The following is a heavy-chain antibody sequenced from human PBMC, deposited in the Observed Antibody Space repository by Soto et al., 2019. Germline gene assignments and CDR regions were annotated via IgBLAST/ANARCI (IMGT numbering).Heavy chain of an antibody. Sequence: QVQLQESGPGLVKPSETLSLTCTVSGGSVSSRSYYWSWIRQPPGKGLEWLGYISNIGSTTYSPSLQSRVTISLDTSKNQFSLKLSSVTAADTAVYYCARDTYIYGSDRFDPWGQGTLVTVSS. V-gene: IGHV4-61*01. J-gene: IGHJ5*02. CDR2: ISNIGST. D-gene: IGHD5-18*01. CDR1: GGSVSSRSYY. CDR3: ARDTYIYGSDRFDP.